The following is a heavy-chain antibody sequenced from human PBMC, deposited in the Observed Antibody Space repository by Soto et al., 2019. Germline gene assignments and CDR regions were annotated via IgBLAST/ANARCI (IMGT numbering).Heavy chain of an antibody. J-gene: IGHJ4*02. V-gene: IGHV3-74*01. Sequence: VQLVESGGGLVQSGGSLRLSCAASGFTFSSYWMHWVRQAPGKGLVWVSRINSDGSSTSYADYVKGRFTISRDNAKNTLYLQMNSLRADDTAVYYCARDLTRGELLLYWGQGTLVTVSS. D-gene: IGHD3-16*01. CDR2: INSDGSST. CDR1: GFTFSSYW. CDR3: ARDLTRGELLLY.